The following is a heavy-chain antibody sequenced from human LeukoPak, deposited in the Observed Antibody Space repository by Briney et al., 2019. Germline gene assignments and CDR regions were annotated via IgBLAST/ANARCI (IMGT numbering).Heavy chain of an antibody. J-gene: IGHJ4*02. CDR3: AKDRQATMIVVVALLPTYYFDY. CDR2: ISVSGGST. Sequence: PGGSLRLSCAASGFTFSSYSIRWVRQAPGKWRGWVAAISVSGGSTYCADSVKGRFTISRDHSKNTLYQQMNSLRAEDKAVYYCAKDRQATMIVVVALLPTYYFDYWGQGTLVTVSS. CDR1: GFTFSSYS. D-gene: IGHD3-22*01. V-gene: IGHV3-23*01.